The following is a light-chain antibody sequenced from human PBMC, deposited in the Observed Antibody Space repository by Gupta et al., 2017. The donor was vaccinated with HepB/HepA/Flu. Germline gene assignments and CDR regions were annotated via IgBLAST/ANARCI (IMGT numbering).Light chain of an antibody. CDR3: QQYHNWGK. V-gene: IGKV3-15*01. CDR2: GAS. J-gene: IGKJ1*01. CDR1: QSISSN. Sequence: EILVTQSPATLSVSPGERATLSCRASQSISSNLAWYQQKPGQAPRRLIYGASTRATGIPARFSGSGYGKEFTLTISRLQSEELAVYYCQQYHNWGKFGQGTKVE.